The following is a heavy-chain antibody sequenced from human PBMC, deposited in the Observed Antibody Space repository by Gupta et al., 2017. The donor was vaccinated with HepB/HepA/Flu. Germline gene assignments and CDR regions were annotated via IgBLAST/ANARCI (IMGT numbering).Heavy chain of an antibody. D-gene: IGHD3-3*01. CDR1: RLSFAGNG. J-gene: IGHJ6*03. CDR2: IGGDMRE. Sequence: EVQLLYSGGGFVLPGGSLRLRCAASRLSFAGNGMSWVGQAPGKGLEWVSGIGGDMREHYADSVKGRFSISRDNSKNTLYLQINSLRAEDTAVYYWAKDVYFWSAMDVWVKGTTVTVS. V-gene: IGHV3-23*01. CDR3: AKDVYFWSAMDV.